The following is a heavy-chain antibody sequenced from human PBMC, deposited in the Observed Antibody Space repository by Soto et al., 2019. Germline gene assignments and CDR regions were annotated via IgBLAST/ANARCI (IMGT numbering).Heavy chain of an antibody. V-gene: IGHV1-69*12. D-gene: IGHD5-12*01. CDR2: IIPIFGTA. Sequence: QVQLVQSGAEVKKPGSSVKVSCKASGGTFSSYAISWVRQAPGQGLEWMGGIIPIFGTANYAQKFQGRVAITAYEATSTAYMELSSLRSEDTAVYYCARGRQSRDGFRIRFDYWGQGTLVTVSS. CDR1: GGTFSSYA. CDR3: ARGRQSRDGFRIRFDY. J-gene: IGHJ4*02.